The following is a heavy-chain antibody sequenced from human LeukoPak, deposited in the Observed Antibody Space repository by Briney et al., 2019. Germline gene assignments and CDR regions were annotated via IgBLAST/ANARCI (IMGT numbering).Heavy chain of an antibody. J-gene: IGHJ3*02. Sequence: GGSLRLSCAASGFTFSSYGMHRVRQAPGKGLEWVAVIWYDGSNKYYADSVKGRFTISRDNSKNTLYLQMNSLRAEDTAVYYCARGGDYGDPQGAFDIWGQGTMVTVSS. V-gene: IGHV3-33*01. CDR2: IWYDGSNK. CDR1: GFTFSSYG. D-gene: IGHD4-17*01. CDR3: ARGGDYGDPQGAFDI.